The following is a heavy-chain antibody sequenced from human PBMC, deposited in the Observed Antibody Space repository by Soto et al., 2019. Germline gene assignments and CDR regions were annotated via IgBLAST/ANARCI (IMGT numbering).Heavy chain of an antibody. CDR1: GFNFSVSS. D-gene: IGHD1-26*01. Sequence: EVQLMESGGGLVQPGGSVKLSCAASGFNFSVSSMHWVRQASGKGLEWVGRIRSKAKDYATAYAESVKGRFAISRDDLKNTMYLQMSSLRPEETAMYYCAIEGAGFGQWGQGTLVTVSS. V-gene: IGHV3-73*01. J-gene: IGHJ4*02. CDR3: AIEGAGFGQ. CDR2: IRSKAKDYAT.